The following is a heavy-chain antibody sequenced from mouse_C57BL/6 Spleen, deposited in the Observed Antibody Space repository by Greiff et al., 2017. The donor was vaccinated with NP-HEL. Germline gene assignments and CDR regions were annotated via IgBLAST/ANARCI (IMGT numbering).Heavy chain of an antibody. CDR1: GYAFSSYW. Sequence: VQLQESGAELVKPGASVKISCKASGYAFSSYWMNWVKQRPGKGLEWIGQIYPGDGDTNYNGKFKGKATLTADKSSSTAYMQLSSLTSEDSAVYFCAQTAQDSYFDYWGQGTTLTVSS. V-gene: IGHV1-80*01. J-gene: IGHJ2*01. CDR2: IYPGDGDT. D-gene: IGHD3-2*02. CDR3: AQTAQDSYFDY.